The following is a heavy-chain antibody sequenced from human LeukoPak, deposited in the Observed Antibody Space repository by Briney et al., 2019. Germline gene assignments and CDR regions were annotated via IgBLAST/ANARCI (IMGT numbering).Heavy chain of an antibody. Sequence: PGGSLRLSCTASGFTFDDHGISWVRQAPGKGLESVSGINWNGVSTCYSDSVKGRFIISRDNAKNSLYLQMNSLRAEDTALYYCARQMATMQSKYFDYWGQGTLVTVSS. V-gene: IGHV3-20*04. CDR3: ARQMATMQSKYFDY. CDR1: GFTFDDHG. D-gene: IGHD5-24*01. J-gene: IGHJ4*02. CDR2: INWNGVST.